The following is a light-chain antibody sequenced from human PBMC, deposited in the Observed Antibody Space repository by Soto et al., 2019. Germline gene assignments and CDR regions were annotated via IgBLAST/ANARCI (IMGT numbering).Light chain of an antibody. CDR2: EVS. CDR3: SSYTSTSTV. J-gene: IGLJ2*01. CDR1: SSDVGSYNR. V-gene: IGLV2-18*02. Sequence: QSALTQPPSVSGSPGQSVTISCTGTSSDVGSYNRVSWYQQPPGTAPKLLIYEVSNRPSGVPDRFSGSKSGNTASLTISGLQAEDEADYYCSSYTSTSTVFGGGTKVTVL.